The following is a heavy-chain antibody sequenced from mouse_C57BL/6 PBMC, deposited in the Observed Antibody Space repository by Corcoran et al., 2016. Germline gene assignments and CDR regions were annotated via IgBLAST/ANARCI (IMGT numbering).Heavy chain of an antibody. CDR2: INPYNGGT. CDR3: ARGAVGRFAY. Sequence: EVQLQQSGPVLVKPGASVKLSCKASGYSFTDYYMNWVKQRHGKSLEWIGVINPYNGGTSYDEKFKGKGTLTVDKSSSTAYMELNSLTSVESEVYDIARGAVGRFAYLSQGTRVTVSA. J-gene: IGHJ3*01. D-gene: IGHD3-3*01. CDR1: GYSFTDYY. V-gene: IGHV1-19*01.